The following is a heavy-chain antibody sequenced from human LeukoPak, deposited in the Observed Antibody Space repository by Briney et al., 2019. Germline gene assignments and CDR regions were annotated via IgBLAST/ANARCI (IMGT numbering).Heavy chain of an antibody. D-gene: IGHD2-2*01. CDR2: INHSGST. Sequence: SETLSLTCAVYGGSFSGYYWSWIRQPPGKGLEWIGEINHSGSTNYNPSLKSRVTISVDTSKNQFSLKLSSVTAADTAVYYCARGWGSTSCSDYCGQGTLVTVSS. V-gene: IGHV4-34*01. CDR1: GGSFSGYY. CDR3: ARGWGSTSCSDY. J-gene: IGHJ4*02.